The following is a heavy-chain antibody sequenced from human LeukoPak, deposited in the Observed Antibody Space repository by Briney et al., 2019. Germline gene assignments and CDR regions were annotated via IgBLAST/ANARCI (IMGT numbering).Heavy chain of an antibody. CDR2: TYYRSKWYN. CDR3: ARRVGYSGSLYYYYYYMDV. J-gene: IGHJ6*03. Sequence: SQTLSLTCAISGDSVSSNSAAWNWIRQSPSRGLEWLGRTYYRSKWYNDYAVSVKSRITINPDTSKNQFSLKLSSVTAADTAVYYCARRVGYSGSLYYYYYYMDVWGKGTTVTISS. CDR1: GDSVSSNSAA. V-gene: IGHV6-1*01. D-gene: IGHD1-26*01.